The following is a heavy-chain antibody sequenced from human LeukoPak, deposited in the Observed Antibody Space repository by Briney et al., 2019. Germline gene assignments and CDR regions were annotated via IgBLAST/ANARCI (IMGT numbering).Heavy chain of an antibody. V-gene: IGHV1-2*06. D-gene: IGHD6-19*01. CDR3: ARGSIAVAGGGFDP. CDR2: INPNSGGT. CDR1: GYTFTGYY. J-gene: IGHJ5*02. Sequence: GASVKVSCKASGYTFTGYYMHWVRQAPGQGLEWMGRINPNSGGTNYAQKFQGRVTMTRDTSISTAYMELSRLRSDDTAVYYCARGSIAVAGGGFDPWGQGTLVTVSS.